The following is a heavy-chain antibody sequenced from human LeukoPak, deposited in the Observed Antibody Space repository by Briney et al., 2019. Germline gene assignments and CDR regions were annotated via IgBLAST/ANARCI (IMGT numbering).Heavy chain of an antibody. Sequence: APVKVSCKASGYTFTSYGISWVRQAPGQGLEWMGWISAYNGNTNYAQKFQGRVTMTRDMPTSTVYMELSSLRSEDTAVYYCARGGSYDAFDIWGQGTMVTVSS. V-gene: IGHV1-18*01. J-gene: IGHJ3*02. CDR3: ARGGSYDAFDI. CDR2: ISAYNGNT. CDR1: GYTFTSYG. D-gene: IGHD1-26*01.